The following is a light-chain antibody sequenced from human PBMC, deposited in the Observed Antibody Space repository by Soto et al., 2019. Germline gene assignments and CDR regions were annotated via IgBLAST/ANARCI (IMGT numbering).Light chain of an antibody. CDR3: SSYISVSTLV. CDR2: DVN. J-gene: IGLJ2*01. Sequence: QSALTQPASVSGSPGQSITISCTGTSSDVGGYNYVSWYQQLPGNAPKLIIYDVNNRPSGVSNRFSGSKSGNTASLTISGLQAEDEADYYCSSYISVSTLVFGGGTKLTVL. CDR1: SSDVGGYNY. V-gene: IGLV2-14*01.